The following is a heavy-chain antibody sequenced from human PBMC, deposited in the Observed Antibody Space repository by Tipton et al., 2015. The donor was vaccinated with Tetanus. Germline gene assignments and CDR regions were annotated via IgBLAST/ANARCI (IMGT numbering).Heavy chain of an antibody. D-gene: IGHD1-26*01. CDR3: ARDQARGARGWNYFDY. CDR1: GGSISTGGYY. J-gene: IGHJ4*02. CDR2: IYSFGST. V-gene: IGHV4-31*03. Sequence: LRLSCTVSGGSISTGGYYWTWIRQRPGKGLEWIGDIYSFGSTFYYPSLKNRVTISMDTSKNRFSLELNSVTAADTAVYYCARDQARGARGWNYFDYWGQGALVTVSS.